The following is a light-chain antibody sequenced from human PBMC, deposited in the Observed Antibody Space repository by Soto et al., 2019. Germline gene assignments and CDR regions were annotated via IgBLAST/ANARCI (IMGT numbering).Light chain of an antibody. CDR3: QQTSNAPLT. CDR2: TTS. J-gene: IGKJ4*01. Sequence: DIPMTQSPSSLSASVGDRVTITCRASQSISTYLNWYQQKPGKAPKLLIYTTSSLQSGVPSRFSGSGSGTDFTLTITSLQPEDFATYYCQQTSNAPLTFGGGTKVEIK. V-gene: IGKV1-39*01. CDR1: QSISTY.